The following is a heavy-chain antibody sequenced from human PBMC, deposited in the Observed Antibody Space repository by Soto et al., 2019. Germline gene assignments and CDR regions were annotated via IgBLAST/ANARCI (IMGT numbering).Heavy chain of an antibody. J-gene: IGHJ4*02. CDR1: GGSISSSSYY. CDR3: ARRDTAMVTDY. CDR2: IYYSGST. V-gene: IGHV4-39*01. Sequence: PSETLSLTCTVSGGSISSSSYYWGWIRQPPGKGLEWIGSIYYSGSTYHNPSLKSRVTISVDTSKNQFSLKLSSVTAADTAVYYCARRDTAMVTDYWGQGTLVTVSS. D-gene: IGHD5-18*01.